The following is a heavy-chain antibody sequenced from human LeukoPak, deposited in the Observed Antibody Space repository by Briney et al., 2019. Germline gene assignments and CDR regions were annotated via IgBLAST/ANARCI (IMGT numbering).Heavy chain of an antibody. CDR1: GSTFSSYA. V-gene: IGHV3-23*01. D-gene: IGHD4-17*01. J-gene: IGHJ5*01. CDR3: ACAPAVTNIRFDS. Sequence: GGSLRLSCAASGSTFSSYAMSWVRQAPGKGLEWVSDINSSGSSTYYADSVKGRFTISRDNLKNTLYLQMNSLRAEDTAVYDYACAPAVTNIRFDSWSQGTLVTVSS. CDR2: INSSGSST.